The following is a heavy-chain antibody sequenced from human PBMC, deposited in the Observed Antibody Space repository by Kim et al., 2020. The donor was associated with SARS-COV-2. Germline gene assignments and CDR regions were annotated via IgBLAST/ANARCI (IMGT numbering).Heavy chain of an antibody. CDR1: GFTFSSYA. CDR2: ISGSGGST. V-gene: IGHV3-23*01. Sequence: GGSLRLSCAASGFTFSSYAMSWVRQAPGKGLEWVSAISGSGGSTYYTDSVKGRFTISRDNTKNTLYLQMNSLRAEDTAVYYCAKDPAYCTNGVCYPAGYWGQGTLVTVSA. D-gene: IGHD2-8*01. CDR3: AKDPAYCTNGVCYPAGY. J-gene: IGHJ4*02.